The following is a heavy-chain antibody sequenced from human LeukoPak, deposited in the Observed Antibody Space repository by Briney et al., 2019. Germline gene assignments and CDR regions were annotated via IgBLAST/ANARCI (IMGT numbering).Heavy chain of an antibody. J-gene: IGHJ4*02. CDR3: ARRGSSVGGSYYSFDY. CDR2: INPNSGGT. D-gene: IGHD1-26*01. Sequence: ASVKVSCKASGYTFTGYLMHWVRQAPGQGLEWMGWINPNSGGTNYAQKFQGSVTMTRDTSISTAYMELSRLRSEDTAVYYCARRGSSVGGSYYSFDYWGQGTLVTVSS. V-gene: IGHV1-2*02. CDR1: GYTFTGYL.